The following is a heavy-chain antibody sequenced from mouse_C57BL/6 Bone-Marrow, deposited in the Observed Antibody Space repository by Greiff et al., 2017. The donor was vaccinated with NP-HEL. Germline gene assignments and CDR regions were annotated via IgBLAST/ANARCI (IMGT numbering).Heavy chain of an antibody. CDR3: AKGSFDY. CDR2: IYPGSGST. Sequence: QVQLQQPGAELVKPGASVKMSCKASGYTFTSYWITWVKQRPGQGLEWIGDIYPGSGSTNYNQKFKGKATLTVDKSSSTAYMELRSLTSEDTAVSYCAKGSFDYWGQGTTLTVSS. V-gene: IGHV1-55*01. J-gene: IGHJ2*01. CDR1: GYTFTSYW.